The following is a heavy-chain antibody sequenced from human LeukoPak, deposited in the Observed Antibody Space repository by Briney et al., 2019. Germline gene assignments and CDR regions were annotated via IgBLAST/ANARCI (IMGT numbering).Heavy chain of an antibody. D-gene: IGHD2-21*01. CDR2: INHSGST. CDR1: GGSFSGYY. CDR3: ARVRLLSVAYPDWFDP. V-gene: IGHV4-34*01. Sequence: PSETLCLTCAVYGGSFSGYYWSWIRQPPGKGLEWIGEINHSGSTNYNPSLKSRVTISVDTSKNQFSLKLSSVTAADTAVYYCARVRLLSVAYPDWFDPWGQGTLVTVSS. J-gene: IGHJ5*02.